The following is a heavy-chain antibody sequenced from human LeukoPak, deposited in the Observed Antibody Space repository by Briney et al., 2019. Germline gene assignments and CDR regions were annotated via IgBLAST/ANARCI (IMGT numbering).Heavy chain of an antibody. D-gene: IGHD4-23*01. J-gene: IGHJ3*02. V-gene: IGHV3-74*01. CDR2: VNDGGSSS. CDR3: ARVRVGGNRAFDI. CDR1: GFTFSNYW. Sequence: GGSLRLSCAASGFTFSNYWMHWVRQAPGKGLVWVSRVNDGGSSSNYADFVKGRFTVSRGNAKNTLYLQMNNLGAEDTAVYYCARVRVGGNRAFDIWGQGTMVTVSS.